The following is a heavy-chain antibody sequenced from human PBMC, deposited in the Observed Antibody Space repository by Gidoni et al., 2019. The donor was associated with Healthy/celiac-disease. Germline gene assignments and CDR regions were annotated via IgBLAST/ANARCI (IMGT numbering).Heavy chain of an antibody. D-gene: IGHD6-13*01. CDR1: GYTFTSYY. CDR3: ARDYSSSWLDDAFDI. V-gene: IGHV1-46*01. Sequence: QVQLVQSGAEVKKPGASVKVSGKASGYTFTSYYMHWVRQAPGQGLEWMGIINPSGGSTSYAQKFQGRVTMTRDTSTSTVYMELGSLRSEGTAVYYCARDYSSSWLDDAFDIWGQGTMVTVSS. J-gene: IGHJ3*02. CDR2: INPSGGST.